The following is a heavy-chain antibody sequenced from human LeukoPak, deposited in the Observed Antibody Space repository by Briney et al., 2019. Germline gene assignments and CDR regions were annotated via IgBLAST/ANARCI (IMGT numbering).Heavy chain of an antibody. CDR3: AKNLRITMIVVVTPFDY. J-gene: IGHJ4*02. CDR2: ISGSGGST. CDR1: GFTFSSYA. D-gene: IGHD3-22*01. V-gene: IGHV3-23*01. Sequence: HSGGSLRLSCAASGFTFSSYAMSWVRQAPGKGLEWVSAISGSGGSTYYADSVKGRFTISRDNSKNTLYLQMNSLRAEDTAVYYCAKNLRITMIVVVTPFDYWGQGTLVTVSS.